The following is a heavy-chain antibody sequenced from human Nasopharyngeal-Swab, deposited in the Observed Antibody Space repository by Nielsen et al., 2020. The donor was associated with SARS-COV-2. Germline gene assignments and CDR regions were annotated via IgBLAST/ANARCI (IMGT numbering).Heavy chain of an antibody. V-gene: IGHV4-34*01. CDR2: IHYSGKT. J-gene: IGHJ6*02. CDR1: GGSFSGYY. D-gene: IGHD2-15*01. Sequence: SETLSLTCAIYGGSFSGYYWNWIRQSPGKGLEWIGEIHYSGKTYYNPSLKSRDTMSVDTSKNQFSLKLTSVTAADTAVYFCTRGRDIRYGMDVWGLGTAVTVSS. CDR3: TRGRDIRYGMDV.